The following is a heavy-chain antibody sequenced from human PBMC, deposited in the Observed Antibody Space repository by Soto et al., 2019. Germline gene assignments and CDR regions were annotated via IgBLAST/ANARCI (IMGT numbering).Heavy chain of an antibody. CDR1: GGSFSGYY. CDR3: ARGIIAGGIYLLSYYGMDV. J-gene: IGHJ6*02. Sequence: SETLSLTCAVYGGSFSGYYWSWIRQPPGKGLEWIGEINHSGSTNYNPSLKSRVTISVDTSKNQFSLKLSSVTAADTAVYYCARGIIAGGIYLLSYYGMDVWCQGTTVT. CDR2: INHSGST. V-gene: IGHV4-34*01. D-gene: IGHD5-12*01.